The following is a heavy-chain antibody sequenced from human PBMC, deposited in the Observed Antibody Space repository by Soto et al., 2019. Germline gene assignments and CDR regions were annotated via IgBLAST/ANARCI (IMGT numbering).Heavy chain of an antibody. D-gene: IGHD3-10*01. CDR2: INPNSGGT. V-gene: IGHV1-2*04. CDR3: AREWVPNFNGSGSYYYFDY. J-gene: IGHJ4*02. Sequence: ASVKVSCKASGYTFTGYYMHWVRQAPGQGLEWMGWINPNSGGTNYAQKFQGWVTMTRDTSISTAYMELSRLRSDDTAVYYCAREWVPNFNGSGSYYYFDYWGQGTLVTVSS. CDR1: GYTFTGYY.